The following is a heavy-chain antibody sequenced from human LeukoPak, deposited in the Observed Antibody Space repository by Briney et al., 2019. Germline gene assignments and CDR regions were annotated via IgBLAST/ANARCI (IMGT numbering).Heavy chain of an antibody. J-gene: IGHJ3*02. CDR1: GYTFTSYG. D-gene: IGHD1-7*01. CDR2: INPNSGGT. Sequence: GASVKVSCKASGYTFTSYGISWVRQAPGQGLEWMGWINPNSGGTNYAQKFQGRVTMTRDASISTAYMDLSRLTSDDTAVYYCAKLEDAFDIWGQGTMVTVSS. V-gene: IGHV1-2*02. CDR3: AKLEDAFDI.